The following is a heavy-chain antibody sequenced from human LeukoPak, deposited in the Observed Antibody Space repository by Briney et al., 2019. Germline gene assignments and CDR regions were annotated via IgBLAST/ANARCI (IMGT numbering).Heavy chain of an antibody. D-gene: IGHD2-15*01. CDR3: ARKGPLVAYYYYYGMYV. J-gene: IGHJ6*02. CDR2: ISSSGSTI. V-gene: IGHV3-48*03. CDR1: GFTFSSYE. Sequence: SGGPLRLSCAASGFTFSSYEMIWVRPAPGKGLEWVSYISSSGSTIYYADSVKGRYTISRDNAKNSLFLQMNSLIAEETAVYYCARKGPLVAYYYYYGMYVWGQGTTVTVSS.